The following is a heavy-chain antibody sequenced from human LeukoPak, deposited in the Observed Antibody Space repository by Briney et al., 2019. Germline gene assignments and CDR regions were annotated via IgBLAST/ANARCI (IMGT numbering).Heavy chain of an antibody. D-gene: IGHD1-26*01. CDR3: ARRFRFEGGSFF. CDR2: IYHSGST. J-gene: IGHJ4*02. V-gene: IGHV4-38-2*02. Sequence: SETLSLTCTVSGYSISSGYYWGWIRQPPGKGLEWIGSIYHSGSTYYNPSLKSRVTISVDTSKNQFSLKLSSVTAADTAVYYCARRFRFEGGSFFWGQGTLVTVSS. CDR1: GYSISSGYY.